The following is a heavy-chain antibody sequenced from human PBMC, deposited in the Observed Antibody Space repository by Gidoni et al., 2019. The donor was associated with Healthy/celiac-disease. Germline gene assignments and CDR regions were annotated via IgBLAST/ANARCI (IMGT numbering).Heavy chain of an antibody. V-gene: IGHV3-7*01. CDR2: IKQVGSEK. J-gene: IGHJ4*02. Sequence: EVQLVESGGGLVQPGGSLRLSCAASGFTFSSYWMSWVRQAPGKGLEWVANIKQVGSEKYYVDSVKGRFTISRDNAKNSLYLQMNSLRAEDTAVYYCARAGRVVGATLFDYWGQGTLVTVSS. D-gene: IGHD1-26*01. CDR1: GFTFSSYW. CDR3: ARAGRVVGATLFDY.